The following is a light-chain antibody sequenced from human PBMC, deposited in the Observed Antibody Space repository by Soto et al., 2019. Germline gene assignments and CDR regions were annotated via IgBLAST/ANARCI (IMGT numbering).Light chain of an antibody. V-gene: IGKV3-15*01. J-gene: IGKJ1*01. CDR1: ESVATN. Sequence: EIVLTQSPGTLSVSPGERATLSCRASESVATNLAWYQQTPGQAPRLLIYGASNRATGIPARFSGSGSGTEFTLTISSLQSVDFAVYSCQQYNNWPWTFGQGTKVDIK. CDR3: QQYNNWPWT. CDR2: GAS.